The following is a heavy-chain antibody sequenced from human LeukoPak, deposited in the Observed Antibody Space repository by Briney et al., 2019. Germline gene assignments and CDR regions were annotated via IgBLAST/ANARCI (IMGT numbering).Heavy chain of an antibody. CDR2: ISYDGNAE. D-gene: IGHD5-12*01. V-gene: IGHV3-30*18. CDR3: AKGLPADC. J-gene: IGHJ4*02. Sequence: GGSLRLSCAASGFFFSTYGMHWVRQAPGKGLEWVAIISYDGNAEHYADSVKGRFTISRGNSKNTLSLQMNSLRPEDTAVYYCAKGLPADCWGQGTLVTVSS. CDR1: GFFFSTYG.